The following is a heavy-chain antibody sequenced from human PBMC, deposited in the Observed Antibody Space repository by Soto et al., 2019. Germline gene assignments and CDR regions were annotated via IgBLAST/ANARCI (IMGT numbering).Heavy chain of an antibody. J-gene: IGHJ4*02. CDR1: GFTVSSNY. V-gene: IGHV3-66*01. D-gene: IGHD3-10*01. Sequence: EVQLVESGGGLVQPGGSLRLSCAASGFTVSSNYMSWVRQAPGKGLEWVSVIYSGGSTYYADSVKGRFTISRDNSKNTLYLQMNSLRAEDTAVYYCARIPGYGSGSYYYFDYWGQGTLDTVSS. CDR2: IYSGGST. CDR3: ARIPGYGSGSYYYFDY.